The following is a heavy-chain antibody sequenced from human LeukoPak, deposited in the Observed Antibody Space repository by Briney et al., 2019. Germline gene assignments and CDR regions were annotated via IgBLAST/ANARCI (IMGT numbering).Heavy chain of an antibody. J-gene: IGHJ4*02. CDR2: IYYSGST. CDR1: GGSISSSSYY. Sequence: SETLSLTCTVSGGSISSSSYYWGWIRQPPGKGLEWIGSIYYSGSTYYNPSLKSRVTISVDTSKNQFSLKLSSVTATDTAVYYCARYASGSYFDYWGQGTLVTVSS. V-gene: IGHV4-39*01. D-gene: IGHD1-26*01. CDR3: ARYASGSYFDY.